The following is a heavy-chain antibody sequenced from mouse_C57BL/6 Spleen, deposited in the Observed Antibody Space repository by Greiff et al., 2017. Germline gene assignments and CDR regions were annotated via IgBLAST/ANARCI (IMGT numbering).Heavy chain of an antibody. CDR1: GFTFSSYA. CDR2: ISDGGSYT. Sequence: VQLKESGGGLVKPGGSLKLSCAASGFTFSSYAMSWVRQTPEKRLEWVATISDGGSYTYYPDNVKGRFTISRDNAKNNLYLQMSHLKSEDTAMYYCARDFDVWYFDVWGTGTTVTVSS. CDR3: ARDFDVWYFDV. J-gene: IGHJ1*03. V-gene: IGHV5-4*01.